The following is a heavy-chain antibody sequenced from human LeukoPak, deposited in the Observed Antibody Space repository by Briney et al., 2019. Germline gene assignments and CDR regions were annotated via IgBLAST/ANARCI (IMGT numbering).Heavy chain of an antibody. D-gene: IGHD3-10*01. J-gene: IGHJ4*02. CDR1: GFTFSSYG. CDR2: ISGSGGST. Sequence: PSGGSLRLSCAASGFTFSSYGMSWVRQAPGKGLEWVSVISGSGGSTYYVDSVQGRFTISRDNSKNTLFLQMDSLRAEDTAVYYCAKGGFGRPFDYWGQGTLVTVSS. CDR3: AKGGFGRPFDY. V-gene: IGHV3-23*01.